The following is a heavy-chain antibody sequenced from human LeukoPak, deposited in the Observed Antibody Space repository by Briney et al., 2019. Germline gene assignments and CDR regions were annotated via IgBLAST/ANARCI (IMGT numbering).Heavy chain of an antibody. CDR1: GGTFSNYG. Sequence: ASVKVSCKASGGTFSNYGISWVRQPPGQGLEWMGGIIPIFGTANYAQKFQGRVTIAADESSSTAYMELSSLKSEDTAVYYCARAAVTKDYYYYGMDVWGQGTTVTVSS. CDR2: IIPIFGTA. D-gene: IGHD4-17*01. J-gene: IGHJ6*02. V-gene: IGHV1-69*13. CDR3: ARAAVTKDYYYYGMDV.